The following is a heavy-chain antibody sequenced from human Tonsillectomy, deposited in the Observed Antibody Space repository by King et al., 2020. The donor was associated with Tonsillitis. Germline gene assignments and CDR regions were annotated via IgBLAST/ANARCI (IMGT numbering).Heavy chain of an antibody. CDR2: INPNSGGT. CDR3: ATINGRDGGYDRS. CDR1: GYTFTGYY. J-gene: IGHJ5*02. V-gene: IGHV1-2*02. Sequence: VQLVESGAEGKKPGASVKVSCKASGYTFTGYYMHWVRQAPGQGLEWMGWINPNSGGTNSAQKFQGRLTMTRDTSISTAYMVLSRLRSDDTAVYYCATINGRDGGYDRSWGQGTLVTVSS. D-gene: IGHD5-12*01.